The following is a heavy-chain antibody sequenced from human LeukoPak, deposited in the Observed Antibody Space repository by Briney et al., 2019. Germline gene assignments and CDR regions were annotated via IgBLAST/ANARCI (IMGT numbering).Heavy chain of an antibody. CDR3: AKESPHFDY. V-gene: IGHV3-23*01. Sequence: GSLRLSCAASGFTFSGYAMSWVRQAPGKGLEWVSVISGNSISTYCADSAKGRFTISRDNSKNTLYLQMNSLRAEDTAVYYCAKESPHFDYWGQGTLVTVSS. J-gene: IGHJ4*02. CDR1: GFTFSGYA. CDR2: ISGNSIST.